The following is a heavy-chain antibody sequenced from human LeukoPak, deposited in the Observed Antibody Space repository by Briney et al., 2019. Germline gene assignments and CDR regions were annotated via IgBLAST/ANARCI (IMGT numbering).Heavy chain of an antibody. D-gene: IGHD3-10*01. CDR1: GFTFSNYS. CDR2: ISSSSGYI. Sequence: PGGSLRLSCAASGFTFSNYSMNWVRQAPGKGLEWVSSISSSSGYIYYAASVKGRFTISRDNAKNSLYLQMNSLRAEDTAVYYCARVGGSYYPRYFDYWGQGTLVTVSS. CDR3: ARVGGSYYPRYFDY. J-gene: IGHJ4*02. V-gene: IGHV3-21*01.